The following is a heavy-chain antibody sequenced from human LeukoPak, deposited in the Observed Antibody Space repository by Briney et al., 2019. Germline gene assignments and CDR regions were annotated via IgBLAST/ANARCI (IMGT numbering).Heavy chain of an antibody. Sequence: SETLSLTCTVSGASVSGNSYYWGWIRQPPGKGLEWIGNIYYSGSTHYNPPLKSRVTMSVDTSKNQFSLRLNSVTAADTAVYYCARAWGSGWYTWFDPWGQGTLVTVSS. CDR2: IYYSGST. J-gene: IGHJ5*02. D-gene: IGHD6-19*01. CDR3: ARAWGSGWYTWFDP. V-gene: IGHV4-39*01. CDR1: GASVSGNSYY.